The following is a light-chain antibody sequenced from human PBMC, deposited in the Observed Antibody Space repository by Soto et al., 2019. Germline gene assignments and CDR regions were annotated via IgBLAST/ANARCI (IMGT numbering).Light chain of an antibody. CDR3: QQSYSSPIT. CDR1: QSTTNY. J-gene: IGKJ5*01. V-gene: IGKV1-39*01. CDR2: AAS. Sequence: DIQMTQSTSSLSASVGDRVTITCRASQSTTNYLTWYQQKPGKAPKLLIYAASTLQSGVPSRFSGGGSGTDFTLTMSSLQTEDFATYYCQQSYSSPITFGQGTRLDIK.